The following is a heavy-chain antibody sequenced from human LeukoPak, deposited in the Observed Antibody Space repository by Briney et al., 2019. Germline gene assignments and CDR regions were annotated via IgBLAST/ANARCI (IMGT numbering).Heavy chain of an antibody. CDR2: IKSKTDGGTT. D-gene: IGHD1-26*01. Sequence: PGGSLRLSCAASGFTFSSYSINWVRQAPGKGLEWVGRIKSKTDGGTTDYAAPVKGRFTISRDDSKNTLYLQMNSLKTEDTAVYYCTTPQIVGATLFDYWGQGTLVTVSS. CDR3: TTPQIVGATLFDY. V-gene: IGHV3-15*01. J-gene: IGHJ4*02. CDR1: GFTFSSYS.